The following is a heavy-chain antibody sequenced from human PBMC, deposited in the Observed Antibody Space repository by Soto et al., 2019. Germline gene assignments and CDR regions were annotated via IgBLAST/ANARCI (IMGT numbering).Heavy chain of an antibody. Sequence: GGSLRLSCEASGFTFSTYAMSWVRQAPGKGLEWVSALTPSGGETFYADSVKGRFTISRDSSMNALYLQMNSLRIEDTAVYYCAKATATGGGAFDICGQGTMVTVSS. V-gene: IGHV3-23*01. J-gene: IGHJ3*02. D-gene: IGHD2-8*02. CDR3: AKATATGGGAFDI. CDR1: GFTFSTYA. CDR2: LTPSGGET.